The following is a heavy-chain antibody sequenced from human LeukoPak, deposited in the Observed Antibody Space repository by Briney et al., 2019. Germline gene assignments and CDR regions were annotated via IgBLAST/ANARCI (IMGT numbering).Heavy chain of an antibody. D-gene: IGHD6-13*01. CDR1: GFTFSSYG. J-gene: IGHJ4*02. Sequence: GGSLRLSCAASGFTFSSYGMHWVRQAPGKGLEWVAVISYDGSNKYYADSVKGRFTISRDNSKNTLYLQMNSLRAEDTAVYYCAKWNPIAAALGYWGQGTLVTVSS. CDR2: ISYDGSNK. CDR3: AKWNPIAAALGY. V-gene: IGHV3-30*18.